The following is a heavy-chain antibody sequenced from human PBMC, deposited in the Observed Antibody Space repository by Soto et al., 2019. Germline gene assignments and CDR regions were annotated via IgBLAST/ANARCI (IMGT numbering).Heavy chain of an antibody. V-gene: IGHV4-59*08. CDR2: IYYSGST. Sequence: SETLSLTCTASGGSISSYYWSWIRQPPGKGLEWIGYIYYSGSTNYNPSLKSRVTISVDTSKNQFSLKLSSVTAADTAVYYCARQVGYLDYWGQGTLVTVSS. CDR1: GGSISSYY. CDR3: ARQVGYLDY. D-gene: IGHD1-26*01. J-gene: IGHJ4*02.